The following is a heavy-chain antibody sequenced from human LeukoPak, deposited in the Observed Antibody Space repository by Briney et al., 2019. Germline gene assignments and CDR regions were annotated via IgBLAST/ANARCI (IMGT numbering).Heavy chain of an antibody. J-gene: IGHJ3*02. Sequence: AGGSLRLSCAASGFDFDDYAMHWVRQAPGKGLEWVSGISWNSGNIVYADSVKGRFTISRDSAKNSLFLQMNSLTPEDTALYYCVKDEVEKYDILTDYFGADDMWGQGTMVTVSA. CDR2: ISWNSGNI. V-gene: IGHV3-9*01. CDR3: VKDEVEKYDILTDYFGADDM. D-gene: IGHD3-9*01. CDR1: GFDFDDYA.